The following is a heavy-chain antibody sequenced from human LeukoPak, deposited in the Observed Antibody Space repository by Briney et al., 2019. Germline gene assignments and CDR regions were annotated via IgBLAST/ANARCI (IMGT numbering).Heavy chain of an antibody. Sequence: PGGSLRLSCAASGFTFSSYEMNWVRQAPGKGLVWVSRINSDGSSTSYADSVKGRFTTSRDNAKNTLYLQMNSLRAEDTAVYHCASIAARLGGDYWGQGTLVTVSS. CDR2: INSDGSST. CDR3: ASIAARLGGDY. D-gene: IGHD6-6*01. CDR1: GFTFSSYE. J-gene: IGHJ4*02. V-gene: IGHV3-74*01.